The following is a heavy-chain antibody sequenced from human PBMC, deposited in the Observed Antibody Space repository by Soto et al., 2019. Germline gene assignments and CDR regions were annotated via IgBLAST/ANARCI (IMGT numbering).Heavy chain of an antibody. CDR2: ISYDGSIK. V-gene: IGHV3-30-3*01. D-gene: IGHD6-19*01. Sequence: GGSLRLSCAASGVSFSISAMHWVGQAPGKGLEWVAVISYDGSIKYYADSVKGRFTISRDKSKNTLYLQMNSLRADDTAFYYCARAEAVAGPYYFDYWGQGTLVTVSS. CDR1: GVSFSISA. J-gene: IGHJ4*02. CDR3: ARAEAVAGPYYFDY.